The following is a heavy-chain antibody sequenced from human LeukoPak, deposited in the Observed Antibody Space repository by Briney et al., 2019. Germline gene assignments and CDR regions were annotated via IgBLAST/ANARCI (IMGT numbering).Heavy chain of an antibody. CDR1: GYTFTSYS. V-gene: IGHV1-3*01. CDR3: AREATYYYDSSGYPYDY. Sequence: ASVKVSCKASGYTFTSYSMHWVRQAPGQRLEWMGWINAGNGNTKYSQKFQGRVTMTTDTSTSTAYMELRSLRSDDTAVYYCAREATYYYDSSGYPYDYWGQGTLVTVSS. J-gene: IGHJ4*02. D-gene: IGHD3-22*01. CDR2: INAGNGNT.